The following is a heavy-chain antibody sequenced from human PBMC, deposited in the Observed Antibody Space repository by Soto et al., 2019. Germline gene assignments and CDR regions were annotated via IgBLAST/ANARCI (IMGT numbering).Heavy chain of an antibody. J-gene: IGHJ6*02. CDR3: AKDRPSGSSPYCSGMDV. V-gene: IGHV3-30*18. Sequence: QVQLVESGGGVVQPGRSLRLSCAASGFTFSSYGMHWVRQAPGKGLEWVAVISYDGSNKYYADSVKGRFTISRDNSKNSRYLQMNSLRGEDTAVFYCAKDRPSGSSPYCSGMDVWGQGATVAVSS. CDR1: GFTFSSYG. D-gene: IGHD1-26*01. CDR2: ISYDGSNK.